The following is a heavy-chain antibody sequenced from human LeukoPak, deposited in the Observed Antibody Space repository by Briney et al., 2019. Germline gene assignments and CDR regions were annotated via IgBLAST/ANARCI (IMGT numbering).Heavy chain of an antibody. D-gene: IGHD6-13*01. CDR3: ARPPGIAAAWFDP. CDR2: IYYSGTT. J-gene: IGHJ5*02. CDR1: VGSTSNYY. Sequence: SETLSLTRTLSVGSTSNYYWNCIPQPPGKGLELIGYIYYSGTTNYNPSLKSRVSMSVDTSKNQFSLKLSSVTATDTAIYYCARPPGIAAAWFDPWGQGTLVTVSS. V-gene: IGHV4-59*08.